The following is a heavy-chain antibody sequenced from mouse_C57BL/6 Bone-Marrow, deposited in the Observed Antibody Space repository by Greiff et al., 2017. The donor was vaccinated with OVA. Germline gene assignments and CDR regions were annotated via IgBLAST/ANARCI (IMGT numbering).Heavy chain of an antibody. J-gene: IGHJ2*01. D-gene: IGHD2-4*01. CDR1: GYTFTSYW. CDR2: IDPSDSYT. V-gene: IGHV1-69*01. CDR3: ARNCDYAYYFDY. Sequence: VQLQQPGAELVMPGASVKLSCKASGYTFTSYWMHWVKQRPGQGLEWIGEIDPSDSYTNYNQKFKGKSTLTVDKSSSTAYMQLSSLTSEDSAVYYCARNCDYAYYFDYWGQGTTLTVSS.